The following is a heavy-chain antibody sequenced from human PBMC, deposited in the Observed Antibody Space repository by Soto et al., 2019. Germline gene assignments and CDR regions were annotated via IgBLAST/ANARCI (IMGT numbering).Heavy chain of an antibody. CDR1: GGSISSSSYY. J-gene: IGHJ4*02. CDR3: ARGPYYDTLTGSGSFDY. D-gene: IGHD3-9*01. V-gene: IGHV4-39*01. CDR2: IYFSRDT. Sequence: SETLSFTCTVSGGSISSSSYYWGWIRQPPGKGLEWIGSIYFSRDTYYNPSLKSRVTVSVDTSKNQFSLRLTSVTAADTAVYYCARGPYYDTLTGSGSFDYWGQGTLVTVS.